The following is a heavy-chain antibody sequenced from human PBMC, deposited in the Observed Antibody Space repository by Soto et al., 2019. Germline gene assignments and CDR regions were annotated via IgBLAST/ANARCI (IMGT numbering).Heavy chain of an antibody. D-gene: IGHD3-9*01. CDR3: AKDSHYDILTGYSRNAFDV. CDR1: GYTFIAYY. V-gene: IGHV1-2*02. J-gene: IGHJ3*01. CDR2: INPNTGVT. Sequence: GASVKVSCKTSGYTFIAYYIHWVRQAPGQGLEWMGWINPNTGVTNYAQKFQGRVTLTGDTSIRTAYLELSALTFDDTAVYFCAKDSHYDILTGYSRNAFDVWGQGTAVTVS.